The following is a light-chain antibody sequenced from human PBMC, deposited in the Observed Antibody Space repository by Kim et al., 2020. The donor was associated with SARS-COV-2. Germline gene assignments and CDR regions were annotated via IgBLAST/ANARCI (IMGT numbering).Light chain of an antibody. Sequence: SPGVRASLCCGASQFFARSLACYQQNPGQAPRLLIYSASNIATGLPARFRAIGSGTDFTLTISSLEPKDFALYYCQQRSNSPPWTFVQGTKVDIK. CDR3: QQRSNSPPWT. J-gene: IGKJ1*01. CDR2: SAS. CDR1: QFFARS. V-gene: IGKV3-11*01.